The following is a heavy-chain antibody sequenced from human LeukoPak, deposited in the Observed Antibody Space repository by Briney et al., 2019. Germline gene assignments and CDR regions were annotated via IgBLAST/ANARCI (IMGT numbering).Heavy chain of an antibody. CDR3: ARAGAPGSSSFPFDY. CDR1: GGSINTRSYF. CDR2: MYYSGTT. D-gene: IGHD6-6*01. J-gene: IGHJ4*02. V-gene: IGHV4-39*07. Sequence: SETLSLTCSASGGSINTRSYFWGWLRQSPGTGLEWLASMYYSGTTYYNPSLKSRITISVDTYKSQFSLKLSSVTAADTAVYYCARAGAPGSSSFPFDYWGQGTLVTVSS.